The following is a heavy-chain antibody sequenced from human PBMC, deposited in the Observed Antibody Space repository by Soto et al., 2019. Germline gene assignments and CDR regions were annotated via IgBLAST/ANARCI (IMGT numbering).Heavy chain of an antibody. CDR2: VSPPFRTS. J-gene: IGHJ6*02. D-gene: IGHD3-10*01. CDR1: GVSFNNNG. Sequence: QVQLVQSGAEVQKPGSSVKVSCKTSGVSFNNNGIGWVRQAPGHGLEWMGGVSPPFRTSNYARKFQGRNSITADASTGTVNMELSSLTSEDTAQYYCARVLYYGSGSYSPYGMDVWGQGTRVTVSS. CDR3: ARVLYYGSGSYSPYGMDV. V-gene: IGHV1-69*01.